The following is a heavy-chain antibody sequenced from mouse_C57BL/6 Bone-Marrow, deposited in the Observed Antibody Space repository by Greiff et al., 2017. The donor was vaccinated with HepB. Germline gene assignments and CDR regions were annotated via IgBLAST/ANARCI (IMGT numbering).Heavy chain of an antibody. J-gene: IGHJ3*01. CDR2: IDPSDSYT. D-gene: IGHD2-4*01. V-gene: IGHV1-50*01. Sequence: QVQLQQPGAELVKPGASVKLSCKASGYTFTSYWMQWVKQRPGQGLEWIGEIDPSDSYTNYNQKFKGKATLSVDTSSSTAYMQLSSLTSEDSAVYYCDRRYYEAYWGQGTLVTV. CDR1: GYTFTSYW. CDR3: DRRYYEAY.